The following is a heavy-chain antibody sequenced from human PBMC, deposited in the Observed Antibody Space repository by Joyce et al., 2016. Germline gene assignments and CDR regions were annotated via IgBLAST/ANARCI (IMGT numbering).Heavy chain of an antibody. CDR1: GYTFTNYH. CDR3: ARLPSYYSDSSGHTPGFDY. Sequence: QVQLVQSGAEVKKPGASVKVSCKASGYTFTNYHVHWVRQAPGQGLEWIGIINPSSGSTSYAQKFQGRVTMTRDTSTSTVYMEVSSLRSDDMAVYYCARLPSYYSDSSGHTPGFDYWGQGTLVTVSS. J-gene: IGHJ4*02. D-gene: IGHD3-22*01. CDR2: INPSSGST. V-gene: IGHV1-46*01.